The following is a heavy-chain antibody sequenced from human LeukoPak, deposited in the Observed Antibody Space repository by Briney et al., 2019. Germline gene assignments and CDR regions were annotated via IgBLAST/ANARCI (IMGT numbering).Heavy chain of an antibody. CDR2: INHSGST. J-gene: IGHJ4*02. V-gene: IGHV4-34*01. CDR3: ARVGRGIVDIVVVPAAMDYFDY. Sequence: PSETLSLTCAVYGGSFSGYYWSWIRQPPGKGLEWIGEINHSGSTNYNPSLKSRVTISVDTSKNQFSLKLSSVTAADTAVYYCARVGRGIVDIVVVPAAMDYFDYWGQGTLVTVSS. CDR1: GGSFSGYY. D-gene: IGHD2-2*03.